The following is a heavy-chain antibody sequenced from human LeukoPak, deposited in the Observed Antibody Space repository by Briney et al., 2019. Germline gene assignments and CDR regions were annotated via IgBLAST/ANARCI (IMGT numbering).Heavy chain of an antibody. Sequence: ASVKVSCKASGYTFTGYYMHWVRQAPGQGLEWMGWINPNSGGTNYAQKFQGRVTMTRDTSISTAYMELSSLRSEDTAVYYCATATPGGSGKLDDWGQGVLVTVSS. D-gene: IGHD3-10*01. CDR1: GYTFTGYY. J-gene: IGHJ4*02. CDR3: ATATPGGSGKLDD. V-gene: IGHV1-2*02. CDR2: INPNSGGT.